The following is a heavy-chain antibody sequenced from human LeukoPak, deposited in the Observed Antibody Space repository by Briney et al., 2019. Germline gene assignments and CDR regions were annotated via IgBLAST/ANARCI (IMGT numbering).Heavy chain of an antibody. CDR3: ARGRMGIQLR. V-gene: IGHV4-34*01. CDR1: GGSFSGYY. Sequence: MSSETLSLTCAVYGGSFSGYYWSWIRQPPGKGLEWIGEINHSGSTNYNPSLKSRVTISVDTSKNQFSLKLSSVTAADTAVYYCARGRMGIQLRWGQGTLVTVSS. D-gene: IGHD5-18*01. CDR2: INHSGST. J-gene: IGHJ4*02.